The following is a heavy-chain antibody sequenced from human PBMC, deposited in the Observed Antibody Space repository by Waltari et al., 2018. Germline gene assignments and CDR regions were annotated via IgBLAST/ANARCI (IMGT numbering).Heavy chain of an antibody. Sequence: EVQLVESGGGLVQPGGSLRLSCAASGFTFSSYAMSWVRPAPGKGLEWVSAISGSGGSTYYADSVKGRFTISRDNSKNTLYLQMNSLRAEDTAVYYCAKPYYSSGWDSYYFDYWGQGTLVTVSS. D-gene: IGHD6-19*01. V-gene: IGHV3-23*04. CDR2: ISGSGGST. CDR1: GFTFSSYA. J-gene: IGHJ4*02. CDR3: AKPYYSSGWDSYYFDY.